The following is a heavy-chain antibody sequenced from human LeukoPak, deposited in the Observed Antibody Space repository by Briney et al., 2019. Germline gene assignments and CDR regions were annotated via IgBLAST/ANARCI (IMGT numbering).Heavy chain of an antibody. Sequence: GGSLRLSRAVSGFTSSGDWMHWVRQAPGKGLVWVSRSKNDGSSTSYADSVKGRFTISRDNAKNTLYLQMNSLRAEDTAVYYCARELPRIGGQTDASDIWGQGTMVTVS. CDR1: GFTSSGDW. J-gene: IGHJ3*02. CDR2: SKNDGSST. D-gene: IGHD3-16*01. V-gene: IGHV3-74*01. CDR3: ARELPRIGGQTDASDI.